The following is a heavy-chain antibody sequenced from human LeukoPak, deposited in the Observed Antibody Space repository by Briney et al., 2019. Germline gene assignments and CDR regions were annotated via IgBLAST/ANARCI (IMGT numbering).Heavy chain of an antibody. D-gene: IGHD6-6*01. CDR1: GFTVSSNY. J-gene: IGHJ6*03. V-gene: IGHV3-23*01. Sequence: HAGGSLRLSCAASGFTVSSNYMSWVRQAPGKGLEWVSAISGSGGSTYYADSVKGRFTISRDNSKNTLYLQMNSLRAEDTAVYYCAKAPAPIAARPWYYYYMDVWGKGTTVTVSS. CDR3: AKAPAPIAARPWYYYYMDV. CDR2: ISGSGGST.